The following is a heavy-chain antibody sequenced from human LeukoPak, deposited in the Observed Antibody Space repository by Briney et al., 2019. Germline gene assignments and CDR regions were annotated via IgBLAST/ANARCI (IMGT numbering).Heavy chain of an antibody. Sequence: GGSLRLACAASGVTFTNYWMSWFHQAPGKGLRWVANIKEDGIEKYYVDSLKGRFTISRDNARNSLYLQMNSLRAEDTAVYSCASGRQLGYWGQGTLVTVSS. V-gene: IGHV3-7*01. CDR2: IKEDGIEK. J-gene: IGHJ4*02. D-gene: IGHD6-13*01. CDR1: GVTFTNYW. CDR3: ASGRQLGY.